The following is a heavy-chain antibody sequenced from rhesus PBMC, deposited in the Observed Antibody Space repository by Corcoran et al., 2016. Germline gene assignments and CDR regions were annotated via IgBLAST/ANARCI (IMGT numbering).Heavy chain of an antibody. Sequence: QLQLQESGPGLVKPSEPLSLTCAVPGGYIRSSYWSWIRQDPGKGREWIGDIYGIGSSTTYNPSLKSRVTLSVDTSKNQLSLKLSSVTAADTAVYYCARKGCSGIYCYDYWGQGVLVTVSS. CDR1: GGYIRSSY. D-gene: IGHD2-27*01. J-gene: IGHJ4*01. CDR2: IYGIGSST. CDR3: ARKGCSGIYCYDY. V-gene: IGHV4-169*01.